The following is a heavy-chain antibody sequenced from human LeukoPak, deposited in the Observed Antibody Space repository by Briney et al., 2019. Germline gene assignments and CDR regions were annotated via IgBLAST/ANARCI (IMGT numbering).Heavy chain of an antibody. CDR2: INHSGST. J-gene: IGHJ4*02. CDR3: ARARYYGSGSYYFRAGNYFDY. Sequence: PSETLSLTCAVYGGSFSGYYWSWLRQPPGKGLEWIGEINHSGSTNYNPSLKSRVTISVDTSKNQFSLKLSSVTAADTAVYYCARARYYGSGSYYFRAGNYFDYWGQGTLVTVSS. CDR1: GGSFSGYY. D-gene: IGHD3-10*01. V-gene: IGHV4-34*01.